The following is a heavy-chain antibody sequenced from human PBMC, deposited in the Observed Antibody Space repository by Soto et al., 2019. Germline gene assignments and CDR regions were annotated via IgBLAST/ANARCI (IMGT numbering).Heavy chain of an antibody. D-gene: IGHD1-20*01. CDR1: GDSISGGHYY. CDR3: ARPLIGNYEGAFDI. CDR2: IYKSGTT. Sequence: PSETLSLTCTVSGDSISGGHYYWSWIRQPPGKGLEWIGYIYKSGTTYYIPSLRSRLRISVDASKNQISLNLSSVTAADTAVYYCARPLIGNYEGAFDIWGQGTMVT. V-gene: IGHV4-30-4*01. J-gene: IGHJ3*02.